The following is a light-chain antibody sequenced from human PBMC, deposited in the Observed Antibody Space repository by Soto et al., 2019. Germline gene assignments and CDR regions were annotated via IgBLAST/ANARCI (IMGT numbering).Light chain of an antibody. CDR3: SSCATSSTLHV. V-gene: IGLV2-14*03. CDR2: DVS. CDR1: SSDVGGYNY. Sequence: QSALTQPASVSGSPGQSITISCTGASSDVGGYNYVSWYQQHPGKAPKLIIYDVSNRPSGVSDRFSGSKSGNTASLTISGLQTEDGADYFCSSCATSSTLHVFGPGTKLTVL. J-gene: IGLJ1*01.